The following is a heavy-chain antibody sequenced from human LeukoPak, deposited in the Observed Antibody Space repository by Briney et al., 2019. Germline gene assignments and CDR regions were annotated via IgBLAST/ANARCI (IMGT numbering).Heavy chain of an antibody. CDR3: ARDRGMVRGVRFYYYYGMDV. J-gene: IGHJ6*04. CDR1: GFTFSSYG. V-gene: IGHV3-33*01. Sequence: GGSLRLSCAASGFTFSSYGMHWVCQAPGKGLEWVAVIWYDGSNKYYADSVKGRFTISRDNSKNTLYLQMNSLRAEDTAVYYCARDRGMVRGVRFYYYYGMDVWGKGTTVTVSS. CDR2: IWYDGSNK. D-gene: IGHD3-10*01.